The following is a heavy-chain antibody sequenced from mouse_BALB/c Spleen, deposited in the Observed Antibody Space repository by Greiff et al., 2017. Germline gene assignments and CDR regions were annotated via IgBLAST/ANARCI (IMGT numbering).Heavy chain of an antibody. V-gene: IGHV1S53*02. D-gene: IGHD6-1*01. Sequence: QVQLQQSDAELVKPGASVKISCKASGYTFTDYAIHWVKQKPEQGLEWIGYISPGNGDIKYNEKFKGKATLTADKSSSTAYMQLNSLTSEDSAVYYCRRFAPSFAYWGQGTLVTVSA. CDR3: RRFAPSFAY. CDR1: GYTFTDYA. J-gene: IGHJ3*01. CDR2: ISPGNGDI.